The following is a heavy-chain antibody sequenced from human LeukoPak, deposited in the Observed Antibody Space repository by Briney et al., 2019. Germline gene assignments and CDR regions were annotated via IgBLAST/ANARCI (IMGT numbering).Heavy chain of an antibody. CDR3: ARERSSSGGHNWFDP. V-gene: IGHV4-39*07. Sequence: SETLSLTCTVSGGYIITSGHYWGWIRQPPGKGPEWIGSVYYTGVTSTNPFFRSRMSISVDTSKNQFSLNLTSVTAADAAVYYCARERSSSGGHNWFDPWGQETLVTVSS. CDR1: GGYIITSGHY. D-gene: IGHD4-23*01. J-gene: IGHJ5*02. CDR2: VYYTGVT.